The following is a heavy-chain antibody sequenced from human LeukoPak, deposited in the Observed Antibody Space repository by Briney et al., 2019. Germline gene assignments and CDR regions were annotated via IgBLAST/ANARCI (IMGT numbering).Heavy chain of an antibody. CDR2: INIDGSSG. Sequence: PGGSLRLSCAASGFTFRSYWMHWVRQAPGMGLVWVSRINIDGSSGSYADSVEGRFTISRDNAKNTVYLQMNSLRAEDTAVYYCTREVSGSLYFDYWGQGTLVTVSS. CDR1: GFTFRSYW. CDR3: TREVSGSLYFDY. V-gene: IGHV3-74*01. D-gene: IGHD1-26*01. J-gene: IGHJ4*02.